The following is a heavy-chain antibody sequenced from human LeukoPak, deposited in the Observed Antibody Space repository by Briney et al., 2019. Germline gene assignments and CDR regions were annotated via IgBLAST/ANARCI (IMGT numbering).Heavy chain of an antibody. V-gene: IGHV4-59*01. J-gene: IGHJ6*03. Sequence: PSETLSLTCTVSGGSISSYYWSWIRQPPGKGLEWIGDINYSGSTNYNPSLKSRVTISVDTSKTQFSLKLSSVTAADTAVYYCASDYYDFWSGSPRGYYYMDVWGKGTTVTVSS. CDR1: GGSISSYY. CDR2: INYSGST. CDR3: ASDYYDFWSGSPRGYYYMDV. D-gene: IGHD3-3*01.